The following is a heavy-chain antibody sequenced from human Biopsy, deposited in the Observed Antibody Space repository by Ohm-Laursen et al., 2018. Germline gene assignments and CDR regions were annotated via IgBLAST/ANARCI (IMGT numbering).Heavy chain of an antibody. D-gene: IGHD3-10*01. V-gene: IGHV1-69*04. Sequence: VKVSCKASGDTFSRSAFFWVRQAPGQGLVYLGRIIPIVGITNHAQTFQGRITLTADKSTFMVYMELSRPRSDDTAIYYCARGGSGSGYYGMDVWGQGATVSVSS. CDR3: ARGGSGSGYYGMDV. J-gene: IGHJ6*02. CDR1: GDTFSRSA. CDR2: IIPIVGIT.